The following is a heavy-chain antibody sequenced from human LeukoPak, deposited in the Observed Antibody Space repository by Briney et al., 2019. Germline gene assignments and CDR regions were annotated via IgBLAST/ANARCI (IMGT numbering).Heavy chain of an antibody. V-gene: IGHV4-39*07. CDR1: GVSISSSNSY. CDR3: ARPYYYYMDV. CDR2: IYYSGNT. Sequence: SETLSLTCTVSGVSISSSNSYWGWIRQPPGKGLEWIGSIYYSGNTYYNASLKSQVSISIDTSKNQFSLKLSSVTAADTAVYYCARPYYYYMDVWGKGTTVTVSS. J-gene: IGHJ6*03.